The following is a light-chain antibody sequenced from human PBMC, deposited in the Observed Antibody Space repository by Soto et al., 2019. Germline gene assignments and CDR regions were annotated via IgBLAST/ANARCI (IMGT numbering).Light chain of an antibody. CDR2: GAS. Sequence: EILMTQSPATLSVSPGERATLSCRASQSINSSLAWYQQKPGKAPRLLIYGASTMATGIPARFSGSGSGTDFTLTISSLQSEDFAVYYCQQYNNWPITFGGGTKVEIK. V-gene: IGKV3-15*01. CDR1: QSINSS. CDR3: QQYNNWPIT. J-gene: IGKJ4*01.